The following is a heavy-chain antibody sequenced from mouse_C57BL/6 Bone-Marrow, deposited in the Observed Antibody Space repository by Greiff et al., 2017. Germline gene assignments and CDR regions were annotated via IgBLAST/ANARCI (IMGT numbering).Heavy chain of an antibody. V-gene: IGHV5-12*01. CDR3: ARRGYDGYYDYAMDY. Sequence: EVQRVESGGGLVQPGGSLKLSCAASGFTFSDYYMYWVRQTPEKSLEWVAYISNGGGSTDYPDTVKGRFTISRDHAKNTLYLQMSRRKSEDTAMYYCARRGYDGYYDYAMDYWGQGTSVTVSS. D-gene: IGHD2-3*01. J-gene: IGHJ4*01. CDR1: GFTFSDYY. CDR2: ISNGGGST.